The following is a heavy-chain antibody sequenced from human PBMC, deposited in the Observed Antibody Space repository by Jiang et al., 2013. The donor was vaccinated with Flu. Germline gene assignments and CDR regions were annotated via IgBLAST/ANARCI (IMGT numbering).Heavy chain of an antibody. CDR3: SRTIASSYYWYFDL. V-gene: IGHV4-4*07. Sequence: LLKPSETLSLTCTVSGDSVSSYSWTWIRQPAGKGLEYIGRMYTSGSTNYNPSLKSRVTLSVDKFKNQLSLKLNSVTAADTAVYYCSRTIASSYYWYFDLWGRGILVTVSS. D-gene: IGHD6-13*01. CDR1: GDSVSSYS. CDR2: MYTSGST. J-gene: IGHJ2*01.